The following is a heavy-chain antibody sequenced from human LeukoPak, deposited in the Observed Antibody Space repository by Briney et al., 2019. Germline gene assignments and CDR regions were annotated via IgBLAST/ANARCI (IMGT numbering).Heavy chain of an antibody. J-gene: IGHJ3*02. CDR3: ARTNAFDI. Sequence: ASVKVSCKASGYTFTAYYLQWVRLAPGQGLEWMGWINPKSGGTEYAQRFQGRVTMTRDTSISTAYMELSRLRSDDTAVYYCARTNAFDIWGQGTMVTVSS. CDR2: INPKSGGT. CDR1: GYTFTAYY. V-gene: IGHV1-2*02.